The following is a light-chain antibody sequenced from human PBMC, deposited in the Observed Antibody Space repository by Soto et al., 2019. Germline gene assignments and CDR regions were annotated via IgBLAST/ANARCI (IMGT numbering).Light chain of an antibody. CDR1: GSNIGAGYD. Sequence: QPVLTQPPSVSGAPGQRVTISCTGSGSNIGAGYDVHWYQHLPGTAPRLVIYENTKRPSGVPGRFSASKAGASASLAIAGLQEEDEADYYCQSYDKDFNGVFGGGTKLTVL. J-gene: IGLJ3*02. CDR3: QSYDKDFNGV. V-gene: IGLV1-40*01. CDR2: ENT.